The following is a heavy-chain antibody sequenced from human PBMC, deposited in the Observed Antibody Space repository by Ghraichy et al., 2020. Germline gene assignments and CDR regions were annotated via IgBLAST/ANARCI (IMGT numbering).Heavy chain of an antibody. V-gene: IGHV3-30*18. CDR3: AKERDTSGYYSFRGDYYGLCV. J-gene: IGHJ6*02. CDR2: TSYDGSNK. D-gene: IGHD3-22*01. CDR1: GFTFSRYG. Sequence: GGSLRLSCAASGFTFSRYGMHWVRQAPGKGLEWVAVTSYDGSNKFYGGSVQGRFTISRDNSKNTLYLQMNYLRPEDTAVYYCAKERDTSGYYSFRGDYYGLCVWGQGTTVTVSS.